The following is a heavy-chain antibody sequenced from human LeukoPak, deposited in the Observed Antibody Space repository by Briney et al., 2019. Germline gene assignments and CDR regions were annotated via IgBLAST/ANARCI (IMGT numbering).Heavy chain of an antibody. J-gene: IGHJ4*02. CDR3: AKGRGSTTSDFDH. CDR1: GFTFSSSG. CDR2: IWYGGSNK. Sequence: GRSLRLSCAASGFTFSSSGMHWVRQAPGKGLEWVAVIWYGGSNKYYADSVKGRFTISRDNSKHTLYLQMNSLRAEDMAVYYCAKGRGSTTSDFDHWGQGTLVTVSS. D-gene: IGHD2-2*01. V-gene: IGHV3-33*06.